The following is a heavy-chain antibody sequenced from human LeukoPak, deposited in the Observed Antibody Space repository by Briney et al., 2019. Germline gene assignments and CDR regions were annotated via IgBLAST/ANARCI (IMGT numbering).Heavy chain of an antibody. D-gene: IGHD3-22*01. CDR2: IIPIFGTA. J-gene: IGHJ3*02. CDR3: ARVIPPDAESSGYYCDAFDI. Sequence: GASVKVSCKASGGTFSSYAISWVRQAPGQGLEWMGGIIPIFGTANYAQKFQGRVTITTDESTSTAYMELSSLRSEDTAVYYCARVIPPDAESSGYYCDAFDIWGQGTMVTVSS. V-gene: IGHV1-69*05. CDR1: GGTFSSYA.